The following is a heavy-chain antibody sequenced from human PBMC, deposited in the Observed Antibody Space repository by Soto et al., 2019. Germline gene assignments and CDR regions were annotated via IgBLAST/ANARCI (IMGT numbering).Heavy chain of an antibody. J-gene: IGHJ4*02. Sequence: GGSLRLSCAASGFTFSSYAMSWVRQAPGRGLEWVSAISNSGGSTYYADSVKGRFTISRDSSESSLYLQMNSLRAEDTAVYYCAKGLEGVPAAVFDYWGQGTLVTVSS. CDR3: AKGLEGVPAAVFDY. D-gene: IGHD2-2*01. CDR1: GFTFSSYA. V-gene: IGHV3-23*01. CDR2: ISNSGGST.